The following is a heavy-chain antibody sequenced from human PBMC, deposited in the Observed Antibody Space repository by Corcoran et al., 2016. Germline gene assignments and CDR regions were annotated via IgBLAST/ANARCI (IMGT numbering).Heavy chain of an antibody. CDR2: INAGNGNT. V-gene: IGHV1-3*01. D-gene: IGHD2-2*01. CDR3: ARSSGCSSTSCFPKGP. CDR1: GYTFTSYA. Sequence: QVQLVQSGAEVKKPGASVKVSCKASGYTFTSYAMHWVRQAPGQRLEWMGWINAGNGNTKYSQKFQGRVTITRDTSASTAYMELSSLRSEDTAVYYCARSSGCSSTSCFPKGPWGQGTLVTVSS. J-gene: IGHJ5*02.